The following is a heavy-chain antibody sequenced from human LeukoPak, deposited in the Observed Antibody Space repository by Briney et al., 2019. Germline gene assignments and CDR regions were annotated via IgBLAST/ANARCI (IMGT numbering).Heavy chain of an antibody. D-gene: IGHD3-22*01. CDR2: IYYSGST. CDR1: GGSISSSSYY. J-gene: IGHJ5*02. V-gene: IGHV4-39*01. Sequence: SETLSLTCTVSGGSISSSSYYWGWIRQPPGKGLEWIGSIYYSGSTYYNPSLKSRITISVDTSKNQFSLKLSPVTATDTAVYYCARLISSSGYPWGQGTLVTVSS. CDR3: ARLISSSGYP.